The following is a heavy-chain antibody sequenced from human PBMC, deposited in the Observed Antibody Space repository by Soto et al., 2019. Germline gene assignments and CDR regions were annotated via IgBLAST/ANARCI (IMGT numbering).Heavy chain of an antibody. CDR3: ARAWVVVTAPDS. V-gene: IGHV1-3*05. CDR1: GYTFTSYA. J-gene: IGHJ4*02. CDR2: INAGNGNT. Sequence: QVQLVQSGAEEKKPGASVKVSCKASGYTFTSYAMHWVRQAPGQRLEWMGWINAGNGNTKNSQKFQGRATITRDTSASTAYMALSSLRSEDTAVYACARAWVVVTAPDSWGQGTLATVSS. D-gene: IGHD2-21*02.